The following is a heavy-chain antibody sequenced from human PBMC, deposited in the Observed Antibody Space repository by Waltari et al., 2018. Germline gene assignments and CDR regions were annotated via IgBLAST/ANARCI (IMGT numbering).Heavy chain of an antibody. CDR1: GGSISSGSYY. D-gene: IGHD5-12*01. V-gene: IGHV4-61*09. CDR2: IYTSGST. CDR3: ARGVRYSGYDWDAFDI. J-gene: IGHJ3*02. Sequence: QVQLQESGPGLVKPSQTLSLTCTVSGGSISSGSYYWSWIRQPAGKGLEWIGYIYTSGSTNSNPTLTSRVTISVDTSKNQFSLKLSSVTAADTAVYYCARGVRYSGYDWDAFDIWGQGTMVTVSS.